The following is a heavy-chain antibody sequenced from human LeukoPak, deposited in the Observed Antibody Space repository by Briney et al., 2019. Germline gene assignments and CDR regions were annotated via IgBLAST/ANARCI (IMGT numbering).Heavy chain of an antibody. CDR1: GGTFSSYA. J-gene: IGHJ4*02. V-gene: IGHV1-69*13. Sequence: GASVKVSCKASGGTFSSYAISWVRQAPGQGLEWMGGIIPIFGTANYAQKFQGRVTITADESTSTAYMELSSLRSEDTAVYYCARVYYHRSLPTYYFDYWGQGTLVTVSS. D-gene: IGHD3-22*01. CDR2: IIPIFGTA. CDR3: ARVYYHRSLPTYYFDY.